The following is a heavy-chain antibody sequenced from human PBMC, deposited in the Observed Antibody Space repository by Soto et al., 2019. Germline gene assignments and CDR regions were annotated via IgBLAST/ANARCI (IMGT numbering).Heavy chain of an antibody. CDR1: GFTFDDYA. Sequence: EVQLVESGGGLVQPGRSLRLSCAASGFTFDDYAMHWVRQAPGKGLEWVSGISWNSGSIGYADSVKGRFTISRDNAKNSLYLLMNSLRAEDTALYYCAKGAGIVVVTLFDYWGQGTLVTVSS. V-gene: IGHV3-9*01. J-gene: IGHJ4*02. CDR2: ISWNSGSI. CDR3: AKGAGIVVVTLFDY. D-gene: IGHD3-22*01.